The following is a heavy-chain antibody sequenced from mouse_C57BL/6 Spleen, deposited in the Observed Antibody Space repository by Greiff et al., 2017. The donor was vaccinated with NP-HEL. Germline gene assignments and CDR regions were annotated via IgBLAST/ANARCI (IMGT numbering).Heavy chain of an antibody. J-gene: IGHJ4*01. CDR1: GYTFTEYT. CDR2: FYPGSGSI. D-gene: IGHD1-1*01. Sequence: VQGVESGAELVKPGASVKLSCKASGYTFTEYTIHWVKQRSGQGLEWIGWFYPGSGSIKYNEKFKDKATLTADKSSSTVYMELSRLTSEDSAVYFCARHGRYYGSSYDYAMDYWGQGTSVTVSS. CDR3: ARHGRYYGSSYDYAMDY. V-gene: IGHV1-62-2*01.